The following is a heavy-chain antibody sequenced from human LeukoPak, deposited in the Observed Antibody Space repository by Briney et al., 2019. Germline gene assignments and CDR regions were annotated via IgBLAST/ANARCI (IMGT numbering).Heavy chain of an antibody. CDR1: GYTFTGYY. CDR2: INPNSGGT. D-gene: IGHD2-21*02. V-gene: IGHV1-2*02. Sequence: GASVKVSCKASGYTFTGYYMHWVRQAPGQGLECMGWINPNSGGTNCAQKFQGRVTMTRDTSISTAYMELSRLRSDDTAVYYCARVGVVTAISDAFDIWGQGTMVTVSS. J-gene: IGHJ3*02. CDR3: ARVGVVTAISDAFDI.